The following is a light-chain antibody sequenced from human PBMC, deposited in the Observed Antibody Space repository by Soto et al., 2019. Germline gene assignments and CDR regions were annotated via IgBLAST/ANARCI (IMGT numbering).Light chain of an antibody. V-gene: IGKV3-20*01. CDR3: QQYGSSPLT. J-gene: IGKJ4*01. CDR2: DAS. CDR1: QSVRNNY. Sequence: EIVLTQSPGTLSLSPGERATLSCRASQSVRNNYLAWYQQKPGQAPRFLIYDASSRATGIPDRFSGSGSGTDFTITISRLEPEDFAVYYCQQYGSSPLTFGGGTKVEIK.